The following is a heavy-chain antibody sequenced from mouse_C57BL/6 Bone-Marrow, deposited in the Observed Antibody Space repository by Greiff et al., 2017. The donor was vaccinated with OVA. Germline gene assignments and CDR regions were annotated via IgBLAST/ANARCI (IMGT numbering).Heavy chain of an antibody. CDR2: IYPRSGNT. CDR1: GYTFTSYG. CDR3: ARGAHFDV. Sequence: LQESGAELARPGASVKLSCKASGYTFTSYGISWVKQRTGQGLEWIGEIYPRSGNTYYNEKFKGKATLTADKSSSTAYMELRSLTSEDSAVYFCARGAHFDVWGTGTTVTVSS. J-gene: IGHJ1*03. V-gene: IGHV1-81*01.